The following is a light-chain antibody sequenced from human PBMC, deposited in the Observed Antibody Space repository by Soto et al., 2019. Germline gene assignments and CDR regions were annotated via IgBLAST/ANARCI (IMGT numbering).Light chain of an antibody. CDR1: QSVLHTSTNKIC. CDR2: WAS. V-gene: IGKV4-1*01. J-gene: IGKJ4*01. CDR3: QQYHSFPLT. Sequence: DIVMTQSPDSLAVSLGERATINCKSSQSVLHTSTNKICLAWYQQKPGQPPKLLIYWASNREVGVPDRFSASGSATDFTLTISSLQAEEVAVYYCQQYHSFPLTFGGGTKVEIK.